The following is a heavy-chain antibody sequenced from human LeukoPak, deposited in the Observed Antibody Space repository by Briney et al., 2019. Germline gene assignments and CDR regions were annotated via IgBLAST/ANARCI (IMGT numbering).Heavy chain of an antibody. V-gene: IGHV3-11*04. J-gene: IGHJ3*02. CDR3: ARDLLPDIVGDLDAFDI. CDR2: ISSSGSTI. D-gene: IGHD2-15*01. CDR1: GFTFSDYY. Sequence: PGGSLRLSCAASGFTFSDYYMSWIRQAPGKGLEWVSYISSSGSTIYYADSVKGRFTISRDNAKNSLYLQMNSLRAEDTAVYYCARDLLPDIVGDLDAFDIWGQGTMVTVSS.